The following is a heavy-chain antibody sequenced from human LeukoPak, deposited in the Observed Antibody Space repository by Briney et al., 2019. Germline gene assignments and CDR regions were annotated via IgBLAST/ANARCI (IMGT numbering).Heavy chain of an antibody. CDR2: ISGSGGDT. Sequence: PGGSLRLSCAALGFTFSSYAMGWVRQAPGKGLKWVSAISGSGGDTYYADSVKGRFTFSRDNSKNTLYLQMNSLRPEDTALYYCAKAVWFGEFDYFFGLDVWGQGTTVTVSS. D-gene: IGHD3-10*01. CDR3: AKAVWFGEFDYFFGLDV. CDR1: GFTFSSYA. V-gene: IGHV3-23*01. J-gene: IGHJ6*02.